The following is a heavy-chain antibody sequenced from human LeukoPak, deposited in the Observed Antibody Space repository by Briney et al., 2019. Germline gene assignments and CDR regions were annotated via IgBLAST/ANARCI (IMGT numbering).Heavy chain of an antibody. CDR3: ARGTRWEPFDY. D-gene: IGHD4-23*01. CDR2: IRSSGSTV. Sequence: GGSLRLSCAASGFTFSSYTMNWVRQAAGKGLEWVSYIRSSGSTVDYADSVKGRFTISRDNAKNSLYLQMNGLRAEDTAIYYCARGTRWEPFDYWGQGTQVTVTS. V-gene: IGHV3-48*01. J-gene: IGHJ4*02. CDR1: GFTFSSYT.